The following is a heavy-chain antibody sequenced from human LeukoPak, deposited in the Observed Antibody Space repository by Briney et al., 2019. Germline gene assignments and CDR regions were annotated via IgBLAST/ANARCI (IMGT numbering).Heavy chain of an antibody. Sequence: PGRSLRLSCAASGFTFDDCGMHWVRQGPGKGLEWVSGISWNSGSIGYADSVKGRFTISRDNAKNSLYMQMNSLRTEDTALYYCAKDRSFGSSGAFDIWGQGTMVTVSS. D-gene: IGHD3-22*01. V-gene: IGHV3-9*01. CDR1: GFTFDDCG. CDR3: AKDRSFGSSGAFDI. CDR2: ISWNSGSI. J-gene: IGHJ3*02.